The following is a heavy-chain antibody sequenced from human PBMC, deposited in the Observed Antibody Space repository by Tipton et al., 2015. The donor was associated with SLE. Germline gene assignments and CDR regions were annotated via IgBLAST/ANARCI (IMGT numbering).Heavy chain of an antibody. J-gene: IGHJ3*02. CDR2: IRYDGSNE. Sequence: QLVQSGGGVVQPGGSLRVSCAASGFTFSSYGMHWVRQAPGKGLEWVAFIRYDGSNEVYSDSVKGRFTISRDNSKNTLYLQMNSLRTEDTAVYYCAKRKLIVGATQAFDIWGQGTMVTVSS. V-gene: IGHV3-30*02. CDR3: AKRKLIVGATQAFDI. D-gene: IGHD1-26*01. CDR1: GFTFSSYG.